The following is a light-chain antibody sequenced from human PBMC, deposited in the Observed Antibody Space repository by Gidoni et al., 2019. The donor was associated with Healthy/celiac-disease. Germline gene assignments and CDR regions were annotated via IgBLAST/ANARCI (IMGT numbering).Light chain of an antibody. CDR1: TSNIRSNH. Sequence: QSVLTQPPSASGTHGQAFTISCSESTSNIRSNHVNWYQHIPGPSPKLLIYSTTQRPSGAPDRFSGSTSGTSASLAISDLQSEDDADYYCATWVDRLNGLTFGGGTKLPV. V-gene: IGLV1-44*01. CDR2: STT. J-gene: IGLJ2*01. CDR3: ATWVDRLNGLT.